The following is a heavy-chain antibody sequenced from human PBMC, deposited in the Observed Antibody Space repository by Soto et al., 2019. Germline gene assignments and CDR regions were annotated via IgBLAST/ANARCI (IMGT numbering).Heavy chain of an antibody. V-gene: IGHV1-18*01. Sequence: QVHLVQSGAEVKKPGASVKVSCKGSGYAFTTYGITWVRQAPGQGLEWMGWISAHNGNTNYAQKLQGRATVTRDTSTSTAYMELRSLRADDTAVYYCARGRYGDYWGQGALVTVSS. CDR1: GYAFTTYG. CDR2: ISAHNGNT. D-gene: IGHD1-1*01. J-gene: IGHJ4*02. CDR3: ARGRYGDY.